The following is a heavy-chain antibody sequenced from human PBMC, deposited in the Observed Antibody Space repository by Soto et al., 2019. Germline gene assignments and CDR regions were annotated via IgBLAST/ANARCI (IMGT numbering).Heavy chain of an antibody. J-gene: IGHJ6*02. V-gene: IGHV3-30-3*01. D-gene: IGHD2-8*02. CDR3: ARASWSWPVLYYGMDV. CDR2: ISYDGSNK. CDR1: GFTFSSYA. Sequence: GGSLRLSCAASGFTFSSYAMHWVRQAPGKGLEWVAVISYDGSNKYYADSVKGRFTISRDNSKNTLYLQMNSLRAEDTAVYYCARASWSWPVLYYGMDVWGQGTTVTVSS.